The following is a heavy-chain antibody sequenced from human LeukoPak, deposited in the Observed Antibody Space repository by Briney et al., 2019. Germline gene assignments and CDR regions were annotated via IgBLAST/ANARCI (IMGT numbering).Heavy chain of an antibody. Sequence: GGSLRLSCAASGFTFSSYGMHWVRQAPGKGLEWVAVILSDGSKEFYTDSVKGRFTISRDNSKNTLYLQMNSLRAEDTAVYYCARGNDFWSGYYPGAEYFQHWGQGTLVTVSS. CDR2: ILSDGSKE. CDR1: GFTFSSYG. D-gene: IGHD3-3*01. V-gene: IGHV3-30*19. CDR3: ARGNDFWSGYYPGAEYFQH. J-gene: IGHJ1*01.